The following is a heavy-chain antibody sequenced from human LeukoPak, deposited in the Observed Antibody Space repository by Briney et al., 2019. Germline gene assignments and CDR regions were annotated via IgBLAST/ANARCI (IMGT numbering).Heavy chain of an antibody. CDR1: GFPFNTQD. J-gene: IGHJ4*02. CDR2: IHADGVGT. Sequence: PGGSLRLSCAASGFPFNTQDMRWVRQAPGKGLEWVSSIHADGVGTFYADSVRGRFTISRDNPKNTLDLQMNSLRVEDTAVYYCGKGRVSEWGQGTLVTVSP. D-gene: IGHD6-19*01. V-gene: IGHV3-23*01. CDR3: GKGRVSE.